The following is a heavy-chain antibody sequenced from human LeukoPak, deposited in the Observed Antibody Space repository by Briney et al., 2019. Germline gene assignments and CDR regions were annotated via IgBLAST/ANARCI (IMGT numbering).Heavy chain of an antibody. V-gene: IGHV4-59*08. Sequence: SETLSLTCTVSGGSINSYYCTWIRQPPGKGLEWIGYIYYSGSTNYNPSLKSRVTISVDTSKNQFSLKLSSVTAADTAVYYCARVVAITIFGVVTGAREFDYWGQGTLVTVSS. CDR2: IYYSGST. D-gene: IGHD3-3*01. J-gene: IGHJ4*02. CDR3: ARVVAITIFGVVTGAREFDY. CDR1: GGSINSYY.